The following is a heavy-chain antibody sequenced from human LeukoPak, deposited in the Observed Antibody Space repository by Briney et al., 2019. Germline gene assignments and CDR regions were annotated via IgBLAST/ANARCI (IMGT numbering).Heavy chain of an antibody. CDR1: GGSISSGGYS. D-gene: IGHD5-12*01. CDR3: ARGGATIHPDY. J-gene: IGHJ4*02. Sequence: SQTLSLTCAVSGGSISSGGYSWSWIRQPPGKGLEWIGYIYHSGSTYYNPSLKSRVTISVDRSKNQFSLKLSSVTAADTAVYYCARGGATIHPDYWGQGTLVTVSS. CDR2: IYHSGST. V-gene: IGHV4-30-2*01.